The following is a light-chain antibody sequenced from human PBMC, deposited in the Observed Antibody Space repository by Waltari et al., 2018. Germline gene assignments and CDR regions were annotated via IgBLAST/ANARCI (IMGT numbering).Light chain of an antibody. CDR2: WAS. V-gene: IGKV4-1*01. CDR1: QSVRNNY. J-gene: IGKJ5*01. CDR3: QQYYSTQIT. Sequence: EIVLTQSPGTLSLSPGERATLSCRASQSVRNNYIAWYQQKPGQPPKLLIYWASTRESGVPDRFSGSGSGTDFTLTISSLQAEDVAVYYCQQYYSTQITFGQGTRLEIK.